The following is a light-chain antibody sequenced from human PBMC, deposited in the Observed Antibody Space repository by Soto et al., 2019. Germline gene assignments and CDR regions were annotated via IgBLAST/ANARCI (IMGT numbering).Light chain of an antibody. J-gene: IGKJ4*01. CDR2: AAS. CDR1: QSVSSRY. CDR3: QQSYTTPRLS. V-gene: IGKV3-20*01. Sequence: EIVLTQSPGTLSLSPGERATLSCRASQSVSSRYLAWYQQKPGQAPRLLMYAASSRATGIPDRFSGSGSGTDFTLTISSLQPEDFATYYCQQSYTTPRLSFGGGTRVDFK.